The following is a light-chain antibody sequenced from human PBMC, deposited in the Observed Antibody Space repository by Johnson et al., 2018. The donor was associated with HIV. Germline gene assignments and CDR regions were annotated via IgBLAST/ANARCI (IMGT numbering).Light chain of an antibody. V-gene: IGLV1-51*02. CDR1: SSNIGNNY. CDR3: GTWDSSLSVYV. Sequence: QSVLTQPPSVSAAPGQKVTISCSGSSSNIGNNYVSWYQQLPGTAPKLLIYENNKRPSGIPDRFSGSKSGTSATLGIPGPPTGDEADYYCGTWDSSLSVYVFGTGTKVTVL. J-gene: IGLJ1*01. CDR2: ENN.